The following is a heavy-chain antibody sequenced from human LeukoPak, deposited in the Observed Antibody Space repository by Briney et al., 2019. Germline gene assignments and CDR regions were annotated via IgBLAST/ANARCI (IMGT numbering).Heavy chain of an antibody. CDR3: AREFSGYSYAFDI. D-gene: IGHD5-18*01. V-gene: IGHV1-18*01. J-gene: IGHJ3*02. Sequence: GASVKVSCKASGYTFTSYGISWFRQSPGQGLEWMGGISAYNGNTNYAQKLQGRVTMTTDTSTSTAHMELRSLRSDDTAVYYCAREFSGYSYAFDIWGQGTMVTVSS. CDR1: GYTFTSYG. CDR2: ISAYNGNT.